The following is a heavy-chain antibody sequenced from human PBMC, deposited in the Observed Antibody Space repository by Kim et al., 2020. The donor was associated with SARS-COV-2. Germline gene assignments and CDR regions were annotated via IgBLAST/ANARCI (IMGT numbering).Heavy chain of an antibody. V-gene: IGHV4-59*01. D-gene: IGHD1-1*01. CDR1: GGSISSYY. CDR2: IYYSGST. J-gene: IGHJ2*01. Sequence: SETLSLTCTVSGGSISSYYWSWIRQPPGKGLEWIGYIYYSGSTNYNPSPKSRVTXSVDTXXNQFXLKLXSVTARDTAVYYCARDHRXXXQYXXNWYXXLWGXXTLVXVSS. CDR3: ARDHRXXXQYXXNWYXXL.